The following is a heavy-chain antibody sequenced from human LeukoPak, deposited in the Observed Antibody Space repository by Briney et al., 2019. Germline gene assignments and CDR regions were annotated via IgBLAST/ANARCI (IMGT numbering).Heavy chain of an antibody. CDR1: GYTFTGYY. CDR2: INPNSGGT. D-gene: IGHD1-26*01. CDR3: ARAWGVGATWFYYYYGMDV. V-gene: IGHV1-2*02. J-gene: IGHJ6*02. Sequence: GASVKVSCKASGYTFTGYYMHWVRQAPGQGLEWMGWINPNSGGTNYAQKFQGRVTMTRDTSISTAYMELSSLRSEDTAVYYCARAWGVGATWFYYYYGMDVWGQGTTVTVSS.